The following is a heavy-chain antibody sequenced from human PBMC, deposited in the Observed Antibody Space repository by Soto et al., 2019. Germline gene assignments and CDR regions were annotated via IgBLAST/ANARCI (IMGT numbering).Heavy chain of an antibody. J-gene: IGHJ5*02. CDR3: ARVGYQPLGRWFDP. Sequence: SETLTLTCPFSGCYISSYYLSLIRPPPGKGLEWIGYIYYSGSTNYNPSLKSRVTISVDTSKNQFSLKLSSVTAADTAVYYCARVGYQPLGRWFDPWGQGTLVTVS. CDR2: IYYSGST. V-gene: IGHV4-59*01. D-gene: IGHD2-2*01. CDR1: GCYISSYY.